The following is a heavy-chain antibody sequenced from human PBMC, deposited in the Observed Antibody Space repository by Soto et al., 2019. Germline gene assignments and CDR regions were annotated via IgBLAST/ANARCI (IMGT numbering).Heavy chain of an antibody. Sequence: SETLSLTCTVSGGSISSYYWSWIRQPPGKGLEWIGYIYYSGSTNYNPSLKSRVTISVDTSKNQFSLKLSSVTAADTAVYYCARGPYYYDGGFDYWGQGTLVTVSS. J-gene: IGHJ4*02. D-gene: IGHD3-22*01. V-gene: IGHV4-59*12. CDR3: ARGPYYYDGGFDY. CDR2: IYYSGST. CDR1: GGSISSYY.